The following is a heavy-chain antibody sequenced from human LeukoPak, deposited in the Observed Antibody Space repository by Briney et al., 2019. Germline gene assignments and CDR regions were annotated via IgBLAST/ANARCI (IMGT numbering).Heavy chain of an antibody. CDR2: INPRGGST. CDR1: GYTFTSHF. Sequence: ASVKVSCKASGYTFTSHFMHWVRQAPGQGLEWMGIINPRGGSTSYTQKFQGRVTMTRDTATSTVYMELSSLRSEDTAVYYCARVKSYYYDTSDKDAFDIWGQGTMVTVSS. CDR3: ARVKSYYYDTSDKDAFDI. J-gene: IGHJ3*02. V-gene: IGHV1-46*01. D-gene: IGHD3-22*01.